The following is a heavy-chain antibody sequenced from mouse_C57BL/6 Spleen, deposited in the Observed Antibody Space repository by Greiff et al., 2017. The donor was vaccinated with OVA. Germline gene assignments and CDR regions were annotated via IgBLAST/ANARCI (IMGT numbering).Heavy chain of an antibody. CDR2: INPNNGGT. Sequence: EVQLQQSGPELVKPGASVKIPCKASGYTFTDYNMDWVKQSHGKSLEWIGDINPNNGGTIYNQKFKGKATLTVDKSSSTAYMGLRSLTSEDTAVYYCARGRFYAMDYWGQGTSVTVSS. V-gene: IGHV1-18*01. CDR1: GYTFTDYN. CDR3: ARGRFYAMDY. J-gene: IGHJ4*01.